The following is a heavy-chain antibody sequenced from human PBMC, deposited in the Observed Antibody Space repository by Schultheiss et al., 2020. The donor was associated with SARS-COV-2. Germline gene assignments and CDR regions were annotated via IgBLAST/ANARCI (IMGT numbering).Heavy chain of an antibody. CDR2: IWSDGSNK. Sequence: GGSLRLSCAASGFIFSRYGMHWVRQAPGKGLEWVAVIWSDGSNKNFADSVKGRFTISRDNSKNTLYLQMNSLRAEDTAVYYCERAGGTNHGSGSYYTLPYYYGMDVWGQGTTGTVSS. J-gene: IGHJ6*02. D-gene: IGHD3-10*01. V-gene: IGHV3-33*01. CDR1: GFIFSRYG. CDR3: ERAGGTNHGSGSYYTLPYYYGMDV.